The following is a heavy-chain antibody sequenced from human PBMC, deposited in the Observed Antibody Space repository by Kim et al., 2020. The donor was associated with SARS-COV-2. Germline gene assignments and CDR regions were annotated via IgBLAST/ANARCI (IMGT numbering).Heavy chain of an antibody. D-gene: IGHD6-13*01. V-gene: IGHV4-39*01. J-gene: IGHJ5*02. Sequence: PPRKSRVTISVATSKNQFSLKLSSLTAADTAVYYCARMYSSSPILNWFDPWGQGTLVTVSS. CDR3: ARMYSSSPILNWFDP.